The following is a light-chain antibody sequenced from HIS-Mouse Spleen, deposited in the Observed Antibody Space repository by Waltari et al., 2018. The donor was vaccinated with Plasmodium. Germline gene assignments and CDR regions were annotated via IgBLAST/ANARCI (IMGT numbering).Light chain of an antibody. CDR2: AAS. CDR3: LQDYNYPYT. Sequence: IQMTLSTSSLSASVGDSVTITCRASQGIRNDLGWYQQKPGKAPKLLISAASSLQSGVPARFSGSGSGTDFTLTISSLQPEDFATYYCLQDYNYPYTFGQGTKLEIK. CDR1: QGIRND. J-gene: IGKJ2*01. V-gene: IGKV1-6*01.